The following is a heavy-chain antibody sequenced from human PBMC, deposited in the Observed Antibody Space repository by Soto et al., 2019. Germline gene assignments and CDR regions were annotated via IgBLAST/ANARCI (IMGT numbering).Heavy chain of an antibody. CDR3: ARGRSYYDSSGYYYYYCGMDV. CDR1: GGSISSSNW. CDR2: IYHSGST. Sequence: PSETLSLTCAVSGGSISSSNWWSFVRQPPGKGLEWIGEIYHSGSTNYNPSLKSRVTISVDKSKNQFSLKLSSVTAADTAVCYCARGRSYYDSSGYYYYYCGMDVWGQGTTVTVSS. V-gene: IGHV4-4*02. J-gene: IGHJ6*02. D-gene: IGHD3-22*01.